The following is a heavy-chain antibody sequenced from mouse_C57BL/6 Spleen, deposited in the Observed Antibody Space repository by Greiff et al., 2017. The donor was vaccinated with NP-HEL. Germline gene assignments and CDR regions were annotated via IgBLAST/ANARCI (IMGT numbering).Heavy chain of an antibody. CDR1: GYTFTSYW. D-gene: IGHD1-1*01. CDR2: IHPSDSDT. V-gene: IGHV1-74*01. Sequence: VQLQQPGAELVKPGASVKVSCKASGYTFTSYWMHWVKQRPGQGLEWIGRIHPSDSDTNYNQKFKGKSTLTVDKSSSTAYMQLSSLTSEDSAVYYCARRRDGSSLYYFDYWGQGTTLTVSS. CDR3: ARRRDGSSLYYFDY. J-gene: IGHJ2*01.